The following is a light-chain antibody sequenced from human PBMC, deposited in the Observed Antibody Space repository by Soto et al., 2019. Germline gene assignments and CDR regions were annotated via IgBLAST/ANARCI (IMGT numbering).Light chain of an antibody. CDR3: QQYNNWPWT. Sequence: EIGLTQYPGTLSLSPGERATLSCRASQSVSSSNLAWYQQKPGQAPRLLIYGASTRATGIPARFSGSGSGTEFTLTISSLQSEDFAVYYCQQYNNWPWTFGQGTKV. CDR1: QSVSSSN. V-gene: IGKV3-15*01. J-gene: IGKJ1*01. CDR2: GAS.